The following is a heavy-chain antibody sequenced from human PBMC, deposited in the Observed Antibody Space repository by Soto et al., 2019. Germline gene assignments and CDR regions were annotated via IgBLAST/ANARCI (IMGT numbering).Heavy chain of an antibody. Sequence: GGSLRLSCAASGFTFSSYSMNWVRQAPGKGLEWVSSISSSSSYIYYADSVKGRFTISRDNAKNSLYLQMNSLRAEGTAVYYCARSRGPSSGSYYNRYYYYGMDVWGQGTTVTVSS. D-gene: IGHD3-10*01. V-gene: IGHV3-21*01. CDR1: GFTFSSYS. CDR3: ARSRGPSSGSYYNRYYYYGMDV. J-gene: IGHJ6*02. CDR2: ISSSSSYI.